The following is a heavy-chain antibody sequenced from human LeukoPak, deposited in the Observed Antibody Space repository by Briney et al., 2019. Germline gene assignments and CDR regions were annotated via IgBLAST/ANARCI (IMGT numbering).Heavy chain of an antibody. J-gene: IGHJ4*02. CDR2: MYYSGIT. CDR3: ARSNWDSNVGIDY. CDR1: GGSISSSSYY. D-gene: IGHD1-7*01. V-gene: IGHV4-39*01. Sequence: KSSETLSLTCTVSGGSISSSSYYWGWIRQPPGKGLEWIGTMYYSGITYYNPSLKSRVTTSVDTSKNQFTLKVSSVTAADTAVYYCARSNWDSNVGIDYWGQGILVIASS.